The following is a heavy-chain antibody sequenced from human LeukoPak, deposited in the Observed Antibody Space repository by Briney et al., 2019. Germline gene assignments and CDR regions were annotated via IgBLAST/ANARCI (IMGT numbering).Heavy chain of an antibody. CDR2: INSDGSTT. CDR1: GFTFSSYW. J-gene: IGHJ4*02. CDR3: ARAADSSGYYDY. Sequence: GGSLRLSCAASGFTFSSYWMHWVRQAPGKGLVWVSRINSDGSTTNYADSVKGRFTISRDNAKNTLYLQMNSLRAEDTAVYYCARAADSSGYYDYWGQGTLVTVSS. V-gene: IGHV3-74*01. D-gene: IGHD3-22*01.